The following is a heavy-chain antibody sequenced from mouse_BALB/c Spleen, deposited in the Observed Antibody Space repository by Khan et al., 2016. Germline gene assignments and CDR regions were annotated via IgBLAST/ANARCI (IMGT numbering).Heavy chain of an antibody. V-gene: IGHV9-3-1*01. D-gene: IGHD1-1*01. CDR2: INTYSGES. Sequence: QIQLVQSGPELKKPGKTVKISCKASGYTFTNYGMNWVKQAPGKGLKWMGWINTYSGESTYADDFKGRFAFSLETSANTAYLQINNLKNEDTATYCCAGYRYYYGSSRCFDVWGAGTTVTFSS. CDR3: AGYRYYYGSSRCFDV. CDR1: GYTFTNYG. J-gene: IGHJ1*01.